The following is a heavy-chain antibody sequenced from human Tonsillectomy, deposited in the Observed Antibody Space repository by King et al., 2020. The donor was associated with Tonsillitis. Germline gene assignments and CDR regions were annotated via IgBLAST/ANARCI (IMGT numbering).Heavy chain of an antibody. Sequence: VQLVESGGGVVQPGRSLRVSCAASGFTFNNYGMHWVRQAPGKGREGVAVISYDGSNKYYADSVKGRFTISRDNSKNTLYLQMNSLRAEDTAVYYCAKDLRYFDWLPLDCWGQGTLVTVSS. V-gene: IGHV3-30*18. D-gene: IGHD3-9*01. CDR1: GFTFNNYG. CDR2: ISYDGSNK. J-gene: IGHJ4*02. CDR3: AKDLRYFDWLPLDC.